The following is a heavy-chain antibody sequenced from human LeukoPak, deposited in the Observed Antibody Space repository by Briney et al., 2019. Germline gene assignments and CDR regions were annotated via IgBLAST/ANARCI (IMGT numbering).Heavy chain of an antibody. V-gene: IGHV3-33*06. CDR3: AKPYLAGGAAGTSDS. CDR1: GFTFSSYG. J-gene: IGHJ4*02. D-gene: IGHD6-13*01. CDR2: IYYDGSNK. Sequence: GRSLRLSCAASGFTFSSYGMHWVRQAPGKGLEWVSVIYYDGSNKYYADSVKGRFTISRDNSKNMLYLQMSSLRAEDTAVYYCAKPYLAGGAAGTSDSWGQGTLVTVSS.